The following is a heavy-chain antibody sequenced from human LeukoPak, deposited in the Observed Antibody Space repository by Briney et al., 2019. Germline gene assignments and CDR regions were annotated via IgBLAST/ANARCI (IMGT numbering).Heavy chain of an antibody. Sequence: SETLSLTCTVSGGSISSYYWSWIRQPPGKGLEWIGEINHSGSTNYNPSLKSRVTISVDTSKNQFSLKLSSVTAADTAVHYCARGGYSSSSRPGGRVFTWFDPWGQGTLVTVSS. D-gene: IGHD6-6*01. J-gene: IGHJ5*02. V-gene: IGHV4-34*01. CDR2: INHSGST. CDR1: GGSISSYY. CDR3: ARGGYSSSSRPGGRVFTWFDP.